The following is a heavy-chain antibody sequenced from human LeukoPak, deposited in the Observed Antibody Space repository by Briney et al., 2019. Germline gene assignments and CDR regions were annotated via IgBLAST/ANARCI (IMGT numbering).Heavy chain of an antibody. V-gene: IGHV3-7*01. D-gene: IGHD6-19*01. J-gene: IGHJ4*02. Sequence: GGSLRLSCVASGFTLSGNWMTWVRQAPGKGLEWLAIINEGGGLTYYVDSVKGRFTISRDNANNSLFLQLISLTVDDTAVYYCARVGRSGWDFDHWGQGTLVTVSS. CDR2: INEGGGLT. CDR1: GFTLSGNW. CDR3: ARVGRSGWDFDH.